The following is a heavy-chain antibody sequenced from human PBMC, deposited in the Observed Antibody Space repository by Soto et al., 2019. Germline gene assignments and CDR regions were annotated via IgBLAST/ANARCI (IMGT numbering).Heavy chain of an antibody. D-gene: IGHD3-9*01. CDR1: GYTFTSYY. CDR3: ARDKPHSDYDILTGYYTAYYGMDV. CDR2: INPSGGST. Sequence: ASVKVSCKASGYTFTSYYMHWVRQAPGQGLEWMGIINPSGGSTSYAQKFQGRVTMTRDTSTSTVYMELSSLRSEDTAVYYRARDKPHSDYDILTGYYTAYYGMDVWGQGTTVTVSS. V-gene: IGHV1-46*01. J-gene: IGHJ6*02.